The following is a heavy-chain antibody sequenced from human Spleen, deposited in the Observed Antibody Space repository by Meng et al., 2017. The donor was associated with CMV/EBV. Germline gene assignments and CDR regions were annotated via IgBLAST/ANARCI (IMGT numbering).Heavy chain of an antibody. J-gene: IGHJ5*02. CDR1: GFTFSSYA. D-gene: IGHD3-10*01. V-gene: IGHV3-21*01. Sequence: GESLKISCAASGFTFSSYAMSWVRQAPGKGLEWVSSISSSSSYIYYADSLKGRFTISRDNAKNSLYLQMNSLRAEDTAVYYCAREYGSGSYYTSWGQGMLVTVSS. CDR3: AREYGSGSYYTS. CDR2: ISSSSSYI.